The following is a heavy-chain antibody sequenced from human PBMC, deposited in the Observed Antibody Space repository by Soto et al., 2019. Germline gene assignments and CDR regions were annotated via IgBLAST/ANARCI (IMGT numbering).Heavy chain of an antibody. V-gene: IGHV4-31*03. Sequence: SETLSLTCTVSGGSISSGGYYWSWIRQHPGKGLEWIGYIYYSGSTYYNPSLKSRVTISVDTSKNQFSLKLSSVTAADTAVYYCAREVIAAAVTYYYYYGMDVWGQGTTVTVSS. J-gene: IGHJ6*02. CDR3: AREVIAAAVTYYYYYGMDV. CDR2: IYYSGST. CDR1: GGSISSGGYY. D-gene: IGHD6-13*01.